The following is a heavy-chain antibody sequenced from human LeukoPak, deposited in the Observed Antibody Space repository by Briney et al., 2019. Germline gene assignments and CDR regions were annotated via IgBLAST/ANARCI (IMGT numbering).Heavy chain of an antibody. CDR1: GFTFSSCA. Sequence: PGGSLRLSCAASGFTFSSCAMSWVRQAPGKGLEWVSAISGSGGSTYYADSVKGRFTISRDNSKNTLYLQMNSLRAEDTAVYYCAKRIYDILTGQTGFDYWGQGTLVTVS. J-gene: IGHJ4*02. CDR2: ISGSGGST. CDR3: AKRIYDILTGQTGFDY. D-gene: IGHD3-9*01. V-gene: IGHV3-23*01.